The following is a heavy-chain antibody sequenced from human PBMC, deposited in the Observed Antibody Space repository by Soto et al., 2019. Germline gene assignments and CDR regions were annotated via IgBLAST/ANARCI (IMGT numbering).Heavy chain of an antibody. CDR1: GGSFSGYY. CDR3: ARKGGSLRFLEWFNWFDP. D-gene: IGHD3-3*01. J-gene: IGHJ5*02. Sequence: SETLSLTCAVYGGSFSGYYWSWIRQPPGKGLEWIGEINHSGSTNYNPSLKSRVTISVDTSKNQFSLKLSSVTAADTAVYYCARKGGSLRFLEWFNWFDPWGQGTLVTVSS. V-gene: IGHV4-34*01. CDR2: INHSGST.